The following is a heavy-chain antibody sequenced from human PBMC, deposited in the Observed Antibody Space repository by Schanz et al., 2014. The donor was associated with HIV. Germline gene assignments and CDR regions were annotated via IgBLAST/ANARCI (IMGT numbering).Heavy chain of an antibody. V-gene: IGHV3-23*04. CDR3: AKRSGRSFGYFDS. CDR2: VTNSGSYV. D-gene: IGHD2-15*01. Sequence: EVQLVESGGGLVQPGGSLRLSCVASGFVFRDFAMAWVRQAPGKGLEWVSAVTNSGSYVNYADSVKGRFTMSRDNSKNTLSLQMDSLRVDDTAIYYCAKRSGRSFGYFDSWGQGLLVTVSS. J-gene: IGHJ4*02. CDR1: GFVFRDFA.